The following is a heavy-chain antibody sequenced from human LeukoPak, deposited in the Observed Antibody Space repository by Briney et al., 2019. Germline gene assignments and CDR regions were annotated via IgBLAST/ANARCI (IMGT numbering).Heavy chain of an antibody. CDR3: ARGTYYYDSSGYYFDY. CDR2: IYYSGST. V-gene: IGHV4-59*01. Sequence: SETLSLTCTVSGGSINYYYWMWIRQPPGKGLEWIGYIYYSGSTNYNPSLKSRVTISVDTSKNQFSLKLSSVTAADTAVYYCARGTYYYDSSGYYFDYWGQGTLVTVSS. CDR1: GGSINYYY. J-gene: IGHJ4*02. D-gene: IGHD3-22*01.